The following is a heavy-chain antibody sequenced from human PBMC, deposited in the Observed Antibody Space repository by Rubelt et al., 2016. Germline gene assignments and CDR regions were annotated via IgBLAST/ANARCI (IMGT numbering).Heavy chain of an antibody. CDR2: INAGNGNT. J-gene: IGHJ6*02. V-gene: IGHV1-3*01. Sequence: QVQLVQSGAEVKKPGASVKVSCKASGYTFTSYAMHWVRQAPGQRLEWMGWINAGNGNTKYSQKFQGIFTITRDTSASTAYMELSSLTSEDTAVYYCARAKSTSRGMDVWGQGTTVTVSS. CDR3: ARAKSTSRGMDV. CDR1: GYTFTSYA.